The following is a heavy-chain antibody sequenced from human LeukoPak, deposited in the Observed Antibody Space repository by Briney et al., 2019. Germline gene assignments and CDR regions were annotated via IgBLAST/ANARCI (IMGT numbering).Heavy chain of an antibody. V-gene: IGHV1-69*05. CDR2: IIPIFGTA. CDR1: GGTFSSYA. D-gene: IGHD2-15*01. CDR3: ARGRPYCSGCSWYRRFDY. J-gene: IGHJ4*02. Sequence: SVKVSCKASGGTFSSYAISWVRQAPGQGLEWMGRIIPIFGTANYAQKLQGRVTITTDESTSTAYMELSSLRSEDTAVYYCARGRPYCSGCSWYRRFDYWGQGTLVTVSS.